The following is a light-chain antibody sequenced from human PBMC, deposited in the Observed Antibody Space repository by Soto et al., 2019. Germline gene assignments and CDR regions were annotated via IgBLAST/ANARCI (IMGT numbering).Light chain of an antibody. CDR3: QQYGVSPHT. CDR2: GAS. J-gene: IGKJ4*01. V-gene: IGKV3-20*01. CDR1: QSVHNF. Sequence: IVLTQSPAALSLSPGGRAALSCKASQSVHNFLAWYQQKPGQAPRLLIYGASTGAAGIPARFSGRGSGTDFTLTISRLEPEDFAIYYCQQYGVSPHTFGGGTKVDIK.